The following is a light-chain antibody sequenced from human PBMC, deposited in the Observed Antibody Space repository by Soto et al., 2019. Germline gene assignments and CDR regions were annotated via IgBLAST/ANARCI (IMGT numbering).Light chain of an antibody. CDR2: EVT. CDR1: SGDIGSYTY. V-gene: IGLV2-14*01. CDR3: SSYTTNSPPVV. J-gene: IGLJ2*01. Sequence: QSALTQPASVSGSPGQSITISCTGTSGDIGSYTYVSWYQQYPGKAPKLLISEVTKRPSGVSTRFSGSKSGNTASLTISGLQAEDEAHYYCSSYTTNSPPVVFRGGTKVTGL.